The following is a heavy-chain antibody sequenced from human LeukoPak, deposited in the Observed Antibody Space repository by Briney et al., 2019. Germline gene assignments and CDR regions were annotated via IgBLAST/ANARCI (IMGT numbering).Heavy chain of an antibody. CDR2: IYYSGST. Sequence: PSETLSLTCTVSGGSISSYYGSWIRQPPGKGLEWIGYIYYSGSTNYNPSLKSRVTISVDTSKNQFSLKLSSVTAADTAVYYCARRNGQLIGYFDYWGQGTLVTVSS. CDR3: ARRNGQLIGYFDY. CDR1: GGSISSYY. J-gene: IGHJ4*02. D-gene: IGHD5-18*01. V-gene: IGHV4-59*08.